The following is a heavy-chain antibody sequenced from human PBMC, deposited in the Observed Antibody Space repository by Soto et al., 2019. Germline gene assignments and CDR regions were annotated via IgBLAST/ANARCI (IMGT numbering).Heavy chain of an antibody. D-gene: IGHD4-17*01. V-gene: IGHV3-9*01. CDR2: ISWNSGSI. Sequence: DVQLVESGGGLVQPGRSLRLSCAASGFTFDDYAMHWVRQAPGKGLEWVSGISWNSGSIGYADSVKGRFTISRDNAKNSLYLQMNSLRAEDTALYYCAKGYYGDPRSIDYWGQGTLVTVSS. J-gene: IGHJ4*02. CDR3: AKGYYGDPRSIDY. CDR1: GFTFDDYA.